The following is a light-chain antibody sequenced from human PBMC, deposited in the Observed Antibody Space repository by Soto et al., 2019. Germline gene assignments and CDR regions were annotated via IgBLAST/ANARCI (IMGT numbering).Light chain of an antibody. CDR2: EGS. CDR1: TSDVGSYNL. J-gene: IGLJ2*01. CDR3: CSYAGSSTFVV. Sequence: QSALTQPASVSVSPGQSITISCTGTTSDVGSYNLVSWYQQHPGKAPKLMIYEGSKRPSGVSNRFSGSKSGNTASLTISGLQAEDEADYYCCSYAGSSTFVVFGGGTKLPVL. V-gene: IGLV2-23*03.